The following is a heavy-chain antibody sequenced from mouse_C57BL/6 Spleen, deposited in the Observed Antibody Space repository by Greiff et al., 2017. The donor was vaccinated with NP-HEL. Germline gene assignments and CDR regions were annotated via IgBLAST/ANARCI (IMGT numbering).Heavy chain of an antibody. Sequence: QVQLQQPGAELVRPGSSVKLSCKASGYTFTSYWMHWVKQRPIQGLEWIGNIDPSDSETHYNQKFKDKATLTVDKSSSTAYMQLSSLTSEDSAVYYCARSPQDGLRGDYWGQGTSVTVSS. D-gene: IGHD2-3*01. CDR3: ARSPQDGLRGDY. V-gene: IGHV1-52*01. CDR1: GYTFTSYW. J-gene: IGHJ4*01. CDR2: IDPSDSET.